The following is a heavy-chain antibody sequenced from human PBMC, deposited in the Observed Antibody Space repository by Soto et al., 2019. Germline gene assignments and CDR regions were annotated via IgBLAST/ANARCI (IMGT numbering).Heavy chain of an antibody. Sequence: QVQLQESGPGLVKPSETLSLTCTVSGGSISSYYWSWIRQPPGKGLEWIGYIYHSGSTNYNPSLKSRVTISVDTSKNQFSLKLSSVTAADTAVYYCAALIAAAGGVDYWGQGTLVTVSS. CDR3: AALIAAAGGVDY. J-gene: IGHJ4*02. D-gene: IGHD6-13*01. CDR1: GGSISSYY. CDR2: IYHSGST. V-gene: IGHV4-59*01.